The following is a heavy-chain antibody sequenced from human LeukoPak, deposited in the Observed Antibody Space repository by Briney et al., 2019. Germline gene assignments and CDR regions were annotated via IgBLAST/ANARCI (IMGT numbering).Heavy chain of an antibody. Sequence: GESLKISCKGSGWSFTGYWIGWVRQMPGKGLEWMGFIYPGDSDTRYSPSFQGQVTISADKSISTAYLQWSSLKASDTAIYYCARHSSSFLGPIDNWGQGTLVTVSS. D-gene: IGHD6-13*01. J-gene: IGHJ4*02. CDR1: GWSFTGYW. V-gene: IGHV5-51*01. CDR2: IYPGDSDT. CDR3: ARHSSSFLGPIDN.